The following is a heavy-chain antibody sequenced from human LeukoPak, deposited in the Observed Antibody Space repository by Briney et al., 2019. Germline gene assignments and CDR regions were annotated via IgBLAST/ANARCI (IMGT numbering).Heavy chain of an antibody. Sequence: ASVKVSCKVSGYTFTSYYMHWVRQAPGQGLEWMGIINPSGGSTSYAQKFQGRVTMTGDTSTSTVYMELSSLRSEDTAVYYCARDLFGVYYDFWPGDYWGQGTLVTVSS. CDR2: INPSGGST. D-gene: IGHD3-3*01. CDR3: ARDLFGVYYDFWPGDY. CDR1: GYTFTSYY. V-gene: IGHV1-46*01. J-gene: IGHJ4*02.